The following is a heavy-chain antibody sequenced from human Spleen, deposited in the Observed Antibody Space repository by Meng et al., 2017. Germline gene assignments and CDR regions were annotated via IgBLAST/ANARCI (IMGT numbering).Heavy chain of an antibody. V-gene: IGHV4-61*08. CDR3: AGGFFGSVWWQTKQVFDY. CDR2: IYHNGDT. D-gene: IGHD3-3*01. Sequence: SETLSLTCTVSGCSISSGGYYWNWIRQPPGKGLVWIGFIYHNGDTNYNPSLKRRVTISVDTSKNQFSLKLSSVTAADTDEYYCAGGFFGSVWWQTKQVFDYWGQGTLVTVSS. CDR1: GCSISSGGYY. J-gene: IGHJ4*02.